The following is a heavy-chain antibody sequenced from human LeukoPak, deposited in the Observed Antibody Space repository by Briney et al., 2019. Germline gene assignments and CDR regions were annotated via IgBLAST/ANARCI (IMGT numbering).Heavy chain of an antibody. J-gene: IGHJ3*02. V-gene: IGHV1-8*01. D-gene: IGHD2-15*01. Sequence: ASVKVSCKASRYTFTSYDINWVRQATGQGLEWMGWMNPNSGNTGYAQKFQGRVTMTRNTSISTAYMELSSLRSEDTAVYYCARGARYCSGGSCYLDAFDIWGQGTMVTVSS. CDR3: ARGARYCSGGSCYLDAFDI. CDR1: RYTFTSYD. CDR2: MNPNSGNT.